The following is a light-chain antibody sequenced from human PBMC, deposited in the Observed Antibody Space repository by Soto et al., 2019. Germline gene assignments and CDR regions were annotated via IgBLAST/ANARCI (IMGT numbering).Light chain of an antibody. V-gene: IGKV3-20*01. CDR2: GAS. CDR3: QQYGSSLTWT. Sequence: EIVLTQSPGTLSLPSGERATLSFRASQSVSSSYLAWYQQKPGQAPKLLIYGASSRATGIPDRFSGSGSGTDFTLTISRLEPEDFAVYYCQQYGSSLTWTFGQGTKVDI. CDR1: QSVSSSY. J-gene: IGKJ1*01.